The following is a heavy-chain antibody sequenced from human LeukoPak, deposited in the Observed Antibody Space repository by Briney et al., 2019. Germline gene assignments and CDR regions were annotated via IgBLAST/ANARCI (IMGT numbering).Heavy chain of an antibody. Sequence: PSETLSLTCTVSGGSISNYYWSRIRQPPGKGLEWIGYIYYSGSTNYNPSLKSRVTISVDTSKNQFSLKLSSVTAADTAVYYCARHNYGGPFDYWGQGTLVTVSS. D-gene: IGHD4-23*01. CDR1: GGSISNYY. CDR3: ARHNYGGPFDY. CDR2: IYYSGST. J-gene: IGHJ4*02. V-gene: IGHV4-59*08.